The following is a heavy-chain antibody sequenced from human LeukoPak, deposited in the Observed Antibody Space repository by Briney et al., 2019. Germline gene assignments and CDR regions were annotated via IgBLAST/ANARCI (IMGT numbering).Heavy chain of an antibody. D-gene: IGHD3-10*01. Sequence: GASVKVSCKASGYTFTGYYMHWVRQAPGQGLEWMGWINPNSGGTNYAQKFQGRVTMTRDTSISTAYMELSRLRSDDTAVYYCARSGITMVRGVSSWLDPWGQGTLVTVSS. CDR2: INPNSGGT. CDR1: GYTFTGYY. J-gene: IGHJ5*02. CDR3: ARSGITMVRGVSSWLDP. V-gene: IGHV1-2*02.